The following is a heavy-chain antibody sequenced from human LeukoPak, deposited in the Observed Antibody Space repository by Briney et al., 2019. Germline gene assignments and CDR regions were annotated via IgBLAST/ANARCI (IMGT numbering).Heavy chain of an antibody. CDR3: ARCEGPAGVPRFDY. CDR1: GGTFSIYA. V-gene: IGHV1-69*06. D-gene: IGHD2-2*02. CDR2: IIPIFGTS. J-gene: IGHJ4*02. Sequence: ASVKVSCKASGGTFSIYAISWVRQPPGQGLEWMGGIIPIFGTSNYAQKFQDRVTITADKSTRTAYMELSSLRSEDTAVYYCARCEGPAGVPRFDYWGQGTLVTVSS.